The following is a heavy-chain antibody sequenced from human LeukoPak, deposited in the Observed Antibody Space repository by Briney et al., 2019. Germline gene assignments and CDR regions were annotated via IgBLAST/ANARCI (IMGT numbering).Heavy chain of an antibody. CDR1: GFTFANYA. CDR3: ARATFGDYAVSDY. D-gene: IGHD4-17*01. J-gene: IGHJ4*02. CDR2: IKQDGSEK. V-gene: IGHV3-7*01. Sequence: PGGSLRLSCAASGFTFANYAMSWVRQAPGKGLEWVANIKQDGSEKYYVDSVKGRFTVSRDNAKTSLYLQMNSLRAEDTAVYYCARATFGDYAVSDYWGQGTLVTVSS.